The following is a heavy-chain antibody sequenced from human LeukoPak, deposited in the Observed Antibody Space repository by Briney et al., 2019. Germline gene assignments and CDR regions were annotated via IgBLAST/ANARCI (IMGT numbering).Heavy chain of an antibody. CDR3: ARASRGVFDY. CDR1: GGSISSYY. V-gene: IGHV4-59*01. D-gene: IGHD2-8*01. J-gene: IGHJ4*02. Sequence: SETLSLTCTVSGGSISSYYWRWIRQPPGKGLEWIGYIYYSGSTNYNPSLKSRVNISVDTSKNQFSLKLSSVTAADTAVYYCARASRGVFDYWGQGTLVTVSS. CDR2: IYYSGST.